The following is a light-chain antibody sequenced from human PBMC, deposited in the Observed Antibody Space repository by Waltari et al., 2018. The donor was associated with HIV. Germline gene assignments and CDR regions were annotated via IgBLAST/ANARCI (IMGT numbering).Light chain of an antibody. CDR2: WNN. Sequence: QSVVTHTPPLSGTPGQSVASPSSGSSSTIGGSDVYWYQHFTGSTPNVLINWNNRRPSGVPDRFSGSKSGNTASLTISSLQAEDEADYYCSSYTNSDILLFGGGTKLTVL. CDR3: SSYTNSDILL. CDR1: SSTIGGSD. J-gene: IGLJ2*01. V-gene: IGLV1-47*01.